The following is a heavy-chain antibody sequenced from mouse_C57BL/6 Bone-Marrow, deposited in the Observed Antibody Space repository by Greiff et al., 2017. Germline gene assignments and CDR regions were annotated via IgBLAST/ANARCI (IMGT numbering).Heavy chain of an antibody. V-gene: IGHV1-72*01. CDR3: ARSSYSNYFDY. D-gene: IGHD2-5*01. CDR1: GYAFTSYW. CDR2: IYPNSGGT. J-gene: IGHJ2*01. Sequence: QVQLQQPGAELVKPGASVKLSCKASGYAFTSYWMHWVKQRPGRGLEWIGRIYPNSGGTKYNEKFKSKATLTVDKPSSTAYMQLSSLTSEDSAVYYCARSSYSNYFDYWGQGTTLTVSA.